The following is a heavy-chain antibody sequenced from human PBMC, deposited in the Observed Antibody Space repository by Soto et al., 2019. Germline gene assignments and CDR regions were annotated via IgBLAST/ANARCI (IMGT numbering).Heavy chain of an antibody. Sequence: SETLSLTCTVSGGSLSSYYWTWIRQSPGKGLEWIGYVYFSGNTNYNPSLKSRVTKSIDTSKNQFSLRLASVTAADTAFYYCGSVRPSGYVLSWGQGTLVTVSS. CDR2: VYFSGNT. J-gene: IGHJ5*02. V-gene: IGHV4-59*01. CDR3: GSVRPSGYVLS. CDR1: GGSLSSYY. D-gene: IGHD6-25*01.